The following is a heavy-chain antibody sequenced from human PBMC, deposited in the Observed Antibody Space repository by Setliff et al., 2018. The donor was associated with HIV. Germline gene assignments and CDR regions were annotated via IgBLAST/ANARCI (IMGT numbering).Heavy chain of an antibody. CDR3: ARVYCSGGACYSLNS. V-gene: IGHV1-3*01. CDR2: INAGNGNT. D-gene: IGHD2-15*01. CDR1: GYTFIGYH. J-gene: IGHJ4*02. Sequence: ASVKVSCKASGYTFIGYHIHWVRQAPRQGLEWMGWINAGNGNTKYSQKFQRRSTITRDTSASTVFMELSSLTSEDTAVYYCARVYCSGGACYSLNSWGQGALVTVSS.